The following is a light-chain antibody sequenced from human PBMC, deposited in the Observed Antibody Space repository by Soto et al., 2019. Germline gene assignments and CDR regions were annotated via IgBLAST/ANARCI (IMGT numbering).Light chain of an antibody. CDR2: GNN. V-gene: IGLV1-40*01. J-gene: IGLJ3*02. Sequence: QSVLTQPPSVSGAPGQRVTISCTGSSSNIGAGYDVHWYQQLPGTAPKLLIYGNNNRPSGVPDRFSGSKSATSDSLAITGLQAEDEADYYCQSYDSSLSGWVFGGWTKVTVL. CDR3: QSYDSSLSGWV. CDR1: SSNIGAGYD.